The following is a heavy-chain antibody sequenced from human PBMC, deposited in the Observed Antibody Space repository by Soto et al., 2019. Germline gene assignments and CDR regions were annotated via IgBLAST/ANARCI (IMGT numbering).Heavy chain of an antibody. CDR1: GGSISSGGYY. J-gene: IGHJ5*02. D-gene: IGHD6-6*01. Sequence: QVQLQESGPGLVKPSQTLSLTCTVSGGSISSGGYYWSWIRQHPGKGLEWIGYIYYSGSTYYNPSLKSRVTISVDTSKNRFSLKLSSVTAADTAVYYCARDYVAGGPYMAARPGNWFDPWGQGTLVTVSS. CDR2: IYYSGST. V-gene: IGHV4-31*03. CDR3: ARDYVAGGPYMAARPGNWFDP.